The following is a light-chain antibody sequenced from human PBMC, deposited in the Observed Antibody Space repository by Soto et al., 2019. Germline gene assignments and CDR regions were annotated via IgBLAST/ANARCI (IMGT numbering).Light chain of an antibody. Sequence: QSVLTQPPSVSGAPGQRVTISCTGSSSNIGAGYDVHWYQQLPGAAPKLLIYANKNRPAGVPDRFSASKSGTSASPAITGLQAEDEADYYCQSYNSSPSGYVFGTGTKLTVL. V-gene: IGLV1-40*01. CDR2: ANK. CDR1: SSNIGAGYD. J-gene: IGLJ1*01. CDR3: QSYNSSPSGYV.